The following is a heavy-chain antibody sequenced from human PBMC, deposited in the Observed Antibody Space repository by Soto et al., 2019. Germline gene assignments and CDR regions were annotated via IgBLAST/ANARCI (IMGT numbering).Heavy chain of an antibody. CDR3: ARTTLWWGRGPFDY. D-gene: IGHD3-10*02. CDR2: INHSGST. Sequence: QVQLQQWGAGLLKPSETLSLTCAVYGGSFSGYYWSWIRQPPGKGLEWIGEINHSGSTNYNPSLKSRVTISVDTSKNQFSLKLSSVTAADTAVYYCARTTLWWGRGPFDYWGQGTLVTVSS. V-gene: IGHV4-34*01. J-gene: IGHJ4*02. CDR1: GGSFSGYY.